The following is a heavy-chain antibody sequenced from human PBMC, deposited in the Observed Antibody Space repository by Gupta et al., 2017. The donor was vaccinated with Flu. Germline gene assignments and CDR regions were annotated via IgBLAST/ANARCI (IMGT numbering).Heavy chain of an antibody. CDR3: AARYSSSWGFDY. CDR2: IVVGSGNT. Sequence: RYGRGQRLEWIGWIVVGSGNTNYAQKFQERVTITRDMSTSTAYMELSSLRSEDTAVYYCAARYSSSWGFDYWGQGTLVTVSS. D-gene: IGHD6-13*01. V-gene: IGHV1-58*01. J-gene: IGHJ4*02.